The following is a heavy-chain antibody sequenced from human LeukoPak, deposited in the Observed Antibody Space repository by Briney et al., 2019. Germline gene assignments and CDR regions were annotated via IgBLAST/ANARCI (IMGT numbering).Heavy chain of an antibody. D-gene: IGHD3-10*01. CDR3: ATTQTHYYGSGGIDY. J-gene: IGHJ4*02. V-gene: IGHV3-74*01. Sequence: GGSLRLSCAASGFTFSSYWMHWVHQAPGKGLVWVSRINSDGSSTSYADSVKGRFTISRDNAKNTLYLQMNSLRAEDTAVYYCATTQTHYYGSGGIDYWGQGTLVTVSS. CDR1: GFTFSSYW. CDR2: INSDGSST.